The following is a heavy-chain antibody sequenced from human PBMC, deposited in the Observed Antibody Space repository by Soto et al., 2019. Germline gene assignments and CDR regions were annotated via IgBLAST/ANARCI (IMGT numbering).Heavy chain of an antibody. D-gene: IGHD3-9*01. CDR1: GGTFSSYA. Sequence: SVKVSCKASGGTFSSYAISWVRQAPGQGLEWMGGITPIFGTANYAQKFQGRVTITADESTSTAYMELSSLRSEDTAVYYCARDVTYFDWLPWFDPWGQGTLVTVSS. V-gene: IGHV1-69*13. CDR2: ITPIFGTA. J-gene: IGHJ5*02. CDR3: ARDVTYFDWLPWFDP.